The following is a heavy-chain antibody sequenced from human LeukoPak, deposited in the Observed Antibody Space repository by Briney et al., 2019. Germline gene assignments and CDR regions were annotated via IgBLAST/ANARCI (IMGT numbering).Heavy chain of an antibody. V-gene: IGHV4-61*02. J-gene: IGHJ4*02. CDR2: IYTSGRT. CDR1: SGSLSSDNNY. Sequence: QTLSLTCTVSSGSLSSDNNYWNWIRQPAGKGLEWIGRIYTSGRTSYNPSLKSRVTISVDTSKNQFSLKLSSVTAADTAVYYCARQDVYCTTTSCSGPLDYWGQGTLVTVSS. CDR3: ARQDVYCTTTSCSGPLDY. D-gene: IGHD2-2*01.